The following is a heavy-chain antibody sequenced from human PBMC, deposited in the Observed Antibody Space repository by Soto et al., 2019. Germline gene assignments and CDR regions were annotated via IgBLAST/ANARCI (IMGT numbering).Heavy chain of an antibody. CDR2: IYYSGST. V-gene: IGHV4-59*01. CDR1: GGSISSYY. Sequence: SETLSLTCTVSGGSISSYYWSWIRQPPGKGLEWIGYIYYSGSTNYNPSLKSRVTISVDTSKNQFSLKLSSVTAADTAVYYCAREGQWLVPPYYYYMDVWGKGTTVTVSS. J-gene: IGHJ6*03. D-gene: IGHD6-19*01. CDR3: AREGQWLVPPYYYYMDV.